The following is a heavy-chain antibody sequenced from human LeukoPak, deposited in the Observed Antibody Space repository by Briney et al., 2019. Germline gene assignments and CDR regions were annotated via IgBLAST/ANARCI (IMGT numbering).Heavy chain of an antibody. CDR2: ISGSGGST. CDR3: ARDKSGYDHYMDV. Sequence: PGGSLRLSCAASGFTFNSYAMSWVRQAPGKGLEWVSAISGSGGSTYYADSVKGRFTISRDNSKNTLYLQMNSLRAEDTAVYYCARDKSGYDHYMDVWGKGTTVTISS. CDR1: GFTFNSYA. V-gene: IGHV3-23*01. J-gene: IGHJ6*03.